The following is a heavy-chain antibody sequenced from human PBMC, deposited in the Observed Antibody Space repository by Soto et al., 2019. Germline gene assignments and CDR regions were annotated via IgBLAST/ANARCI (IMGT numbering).Heavy chain of an antibody. D-gene: IGHD3-9*01. CDR2: ISGSGGST. Sequence: GGSLRLSCAASGFTFSSYAMSWVRQAPGKGLEWVSAISGSGGSTYYADSVKGRFTISRDNSKNTLYLQMNSLRAEDTAVYYCAKALLRYFDWLLSFDYWGQGTLVTVSS. V-gene: IGHV3-23*01. J-gene: IGHJ4*02. CDR3: AKALLRYFDWLLSFDY. CDR1: GFTFSSYA.